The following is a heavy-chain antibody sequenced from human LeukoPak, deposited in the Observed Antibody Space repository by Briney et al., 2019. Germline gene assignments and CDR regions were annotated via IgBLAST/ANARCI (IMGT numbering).Heavy chain of an antibody. J-gene: IGHJ6*03. D-gene: IGHD6-13*01. V-gene: IGHV1-8*01. CDR2: MNPNSGNT. Sequence: ASVKVSCKASGYTFTSYDINWVRQATGQGLEWMGWMNPNSGNTGYAQKFQGRVTMTRNTPISTAYMELSSLRSEDTAVYYCARRIAAAGTLYYYYYMDVWGKGTTVTVSS. CDR1: GYTFTSYD. CDR3: ARRIAAAGTLYYYYYMDV.